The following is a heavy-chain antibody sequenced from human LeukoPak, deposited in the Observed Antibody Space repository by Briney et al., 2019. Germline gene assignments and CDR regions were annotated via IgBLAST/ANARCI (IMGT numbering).Heavy chain of an antibody. V-gene: IGHV3-23*01. J-gene: IGHJ4*02. CDR2: ISGCGGST. Sequence: GGSLRLSCAASGFTFSSYAMSWVRQAPGKGLEWVSAISGCGGSTYYADSVKGRFTISRDNSKNTLYLQMNSLRAEDTAVYYCAKEGFYCSGGSCYPDYWGQGTLVTVSS. CDR1: GFTFSSYA. CDR3: AKEGFYCSGGSCYPDY. D-gene: IGHD2-15*01.